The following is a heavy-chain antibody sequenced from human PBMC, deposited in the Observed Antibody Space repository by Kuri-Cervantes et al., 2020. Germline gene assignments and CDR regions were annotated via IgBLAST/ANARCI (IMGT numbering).Heavy chain of an antibody. D-gene: IGHD5-24*01. CDR1: GDSVSSNSAA. J-gene: IGHJ4*02. Sequence: LRLSCAISGDSVSSNSAAWNWIRQSPSRGLEWLGRTYYRSKWYNDYAVSVKSRITINPDTSKNQFSLQLNSVTPEDTAVYYCARDPPAWLQRGRCFDYWGQGTLVTVSS. CDR3: ARDPPAWLQRGRCFDY. V-gene: IGHV6-1*01. CDR2: TYYRSKWYN.